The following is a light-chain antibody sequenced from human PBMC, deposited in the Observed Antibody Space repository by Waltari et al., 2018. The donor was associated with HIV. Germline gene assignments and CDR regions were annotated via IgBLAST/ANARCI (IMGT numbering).Light chain of an antibody. J-gene: IGKJ1*01. CDR1: QDNSNW. Sequence: THTLSTPSASVGDSATFICRASQDNSNWLAWYQQKPGKAPKLLIYKASNLENGVPSRFSGSGSGTEFTLTINSLQPDDFVSYSCQQDKGYPLTFGQGTKVEIK. CDR2: KAS. CDR3: QQDKGYPLT. V-gene: IGKV1-5*03.